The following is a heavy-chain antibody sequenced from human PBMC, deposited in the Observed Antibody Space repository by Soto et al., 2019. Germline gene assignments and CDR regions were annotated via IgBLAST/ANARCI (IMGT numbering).Heavy chain of an antibody. D-gene: IGHD6-6*01. CDR1: GFTFSDYY. CDR3: ASIGYSSSSLVDP. CDR2: ISSSGSTI. Sequence: GGSLRLSCAASGFTFSDYYMSWIRQAPGKGLEWASYISSSGSTIYYADSVKGRFTISRDNAKNSLYLQMNSLRAEDTAVYYCASIGYSSSSLVDPWGQGTLVTVSS. V-gene: IGHV3-11*01. J-gene: IGHJ5*02.